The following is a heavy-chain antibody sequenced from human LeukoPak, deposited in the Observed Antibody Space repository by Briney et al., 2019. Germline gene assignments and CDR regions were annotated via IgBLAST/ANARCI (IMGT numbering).Heavy chain of an antibody. V-gene: IGHV1-24*01. D-gene: IGHD5-12*01. Sequence: ALVQVSCKVSGYTLTELSMHWVRQAPGKGLEWMGGFDPEDCETIYAQKFQGRVTMTEDTSTDTAYMELSSLRSEDTAAYYCATPFRGGYDFYYWGQGTLVTVSS. CDR2: FDPEDCET. CDR1: GYTLTELS. J-gene: IGHJ4*02. CDR3: ATPFRGGYDFYY.